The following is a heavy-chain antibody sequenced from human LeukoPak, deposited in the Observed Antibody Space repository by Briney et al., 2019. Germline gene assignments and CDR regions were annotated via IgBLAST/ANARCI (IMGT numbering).Heavy chain of an antibody. CDR2: VNPNSGNT. Sequence: ASVKVSCKASGYTFTSYNINWVRQATGQGLEWMGWVNPNSGNTGYAQKFQGRVTMTRNTSISTAYMELSSLRSEDTAVYYCARGRKNINWFDPWGQGTLVTVSS. CDR1: GYTFTSYN. J-gene: IGHJ5*02. D-gene: IGHD2/OR15-2a*01. CDR3: ARGRKNINWFDP. V-gene: IGHV1-8*01.